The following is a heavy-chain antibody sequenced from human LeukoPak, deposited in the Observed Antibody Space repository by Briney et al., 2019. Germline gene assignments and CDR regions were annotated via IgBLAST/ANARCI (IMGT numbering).Heavy chain of an antibody. CDR1: GGSFSGYY. Sequence: ASETLSLTCAVYGGSFSGYYWSWIRQPPGKGLEWIGEINHSGSTNYNPSLKSRVTISVDTSKNQFSLKLSSVTAADTAVYYCASLNGDYVLGNNWFDPWGQGTLVTVSS. J-gene: IGHJ5*02. V-gene: IGHV4-34*01. CDR3: ASLNGDYVLGNNWFDP. D-gene: IGHD4-17*01. CDR2: INHSGST.